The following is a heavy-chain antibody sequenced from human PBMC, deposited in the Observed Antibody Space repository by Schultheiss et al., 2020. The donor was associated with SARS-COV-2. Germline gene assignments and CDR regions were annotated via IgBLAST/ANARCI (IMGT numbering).Heavy chain of an antibody. Sequence: ASVKVSCKASGYTFTSYGISWVRQAPGQGLEWMGWISPYNGNTNYAQKFQGRVTMTTDTSTSTAYMELRSLRSDDTAVYYCARDRDSSGYYYYYYYGMDVWGQGTTVTVSS. CDR1: GYTFTSYG. CDR3: ARDRDSSGYYYYYYYGMDV. J-gene: IGHJ6*02. V-gene: IGHV1-18*04. D-gene: IGHD3-22*01. CDR2: ISPYNGNT.